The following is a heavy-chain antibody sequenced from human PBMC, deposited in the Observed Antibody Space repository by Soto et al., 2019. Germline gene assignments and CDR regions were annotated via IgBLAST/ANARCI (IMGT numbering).Heavy chain of an antibody. CDR3: ARERAFYYGMDV. CDR1: GYTFTTYY. V-gene: IGHV1-46*01. J-gene: IGHJ6*02. Sequence: ASVKVSCKASGYTFTTYYMHWVRQAPGQGLEWMGLIDPSGGGTSYAQRFQGRVTMTRDTSTSTVYMELSSLRSEDTAVYFCARERAFYYGMDVWGQGTTVTVSS. CDR2: IDPSGGGT.